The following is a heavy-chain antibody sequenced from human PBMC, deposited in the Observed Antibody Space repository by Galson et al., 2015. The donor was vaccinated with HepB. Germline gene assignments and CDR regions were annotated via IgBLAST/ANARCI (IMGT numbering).Heavy chain of an antibody. CDR3: ARVSGWLQTRTVYYFDY. CDR1: GYTFTSYG. Sequence: SVKVSCKASGYTFTSYGISWVRQAPGQGLEWMGWISAYNGNTNYAQKLQGRVTMTTDTSTSTAYMELRSLRSDDTAVYYCARVSGWLQTRTVYYFDYWGQGTLVTVSS. J-gene: IGHJ4*02. D-gene: IGHD5-24*01. V-gene: IGHV1-18*01. CDR2: ISAYNGNT.